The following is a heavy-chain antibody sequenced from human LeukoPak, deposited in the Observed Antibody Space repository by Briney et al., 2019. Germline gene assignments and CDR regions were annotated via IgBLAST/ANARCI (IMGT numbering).Heavy chain of an antibody. CDR3: AKDLARITGTTWDY. CDR1: GYTFTSYG. D-gene: IGHD1-7*01. J-gene: IGHJ4*02. Sequence: PKASVKVSCKASGYTFTSYGISWVRQAPGQGLEWMGWISAYNGNTNYAQKLQGRVTMTTDTSTSTAYMELRSLRSDDTAVYYCAKDLARITGTTWDYWGQGTLVTVSS. CDR2: ISAYNGNT. V-gene: IGHV1-18*01.